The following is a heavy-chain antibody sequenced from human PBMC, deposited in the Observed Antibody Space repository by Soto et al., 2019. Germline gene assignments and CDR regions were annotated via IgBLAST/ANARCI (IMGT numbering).Heavy chain of an antibody. V-gene: IGHV4-4*02. CDR1: GGSISSSNW. CDR3: ATETPEYISSGLGYYYCMVV. J-gene: IGHJ6*02. D-gene: IGHD6-6*01. CDR2: IYHSGST. Sequence: SETLSLTCAVSGGSISSSNWWSWVRQPPGKGLEWIGEIYHSGSTNYNPSLKSRVTISVDKSKNQFSLKLSSVTAADTAVYYCATETPEYISSGLGYYYCMVVWGQGTTVTVPS.